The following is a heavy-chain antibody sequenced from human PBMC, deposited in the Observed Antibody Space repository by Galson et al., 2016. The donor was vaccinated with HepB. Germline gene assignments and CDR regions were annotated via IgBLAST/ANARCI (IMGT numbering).Heavy chain of an antibody. D-gene: IGHD2-15*01. J-gene: IGHJ6*02. Sequence: SLRLSCAASGFTFSSYALGWVRQAPGKGLEWVSTITDRGTSTYYADSVKGRFTISRDNSRDTVYLQMNSLRAGDTAVYYCAREAIIPVADTPYYCGMDVWGQGTTVTVSS. CDR3: AREAIIPVADTPYYCGMDV. V-gene: IGHV3-23*01. CDR2: ITDRGTST. CDR1: GFTFSSYA.